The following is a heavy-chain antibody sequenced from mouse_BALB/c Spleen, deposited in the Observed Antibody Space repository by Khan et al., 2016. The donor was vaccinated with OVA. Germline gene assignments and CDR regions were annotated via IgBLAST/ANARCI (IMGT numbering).Heavy chain of an antibody. Sequence: VQLKESGGGLVKSGGSLKLSCAASGFTFSTYAMSWVRQTPEKRLEWVATISTGDTYTYYPDSVKGRFTISRDNAKNTLYLQMSSLRSEDTAMYYCARPPITTVVATSYWVFDVWGAGTTVTVST. D-gene: IGHD1-1*01. CDR3: ARPPITTVVATSYWVFDV. CDR2: ISTGDTYT. CDR1: GFTFSTYA. J-gene: IGHJ1*01. V-gene: IGHV5-9-3*01.